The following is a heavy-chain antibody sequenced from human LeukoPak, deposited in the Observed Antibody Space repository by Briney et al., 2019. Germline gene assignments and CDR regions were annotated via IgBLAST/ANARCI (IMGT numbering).Heavy chain of an antibody. J-gene: IGHJ5*02. V-gene: IGHV4-39*01. CDR3: GRPHRRWTSVDWFDP. CDR2: VYYTGDT. Sequence: SETLSLPCTVSGGSITRGTFYWGWMRQPPGKGLEWLGSVYYTGDTYYNVSLKSRLTISVNTSKNQFYLKLRSVTAADTAVYFCGRPHRRWTSVDWFDPWGQGTLVTVSS. D-gene: IGHD4-23*01. CDR1: GGSITRGTFY.